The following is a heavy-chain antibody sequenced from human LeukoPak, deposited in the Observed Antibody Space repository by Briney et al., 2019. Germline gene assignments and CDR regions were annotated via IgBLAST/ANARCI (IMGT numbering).Heavy chain of an antibody. Sequence: SETLSLTCTVSGGSISSYFWSWIRQPPGKGLEWIGYIYYSGITNYNPSLKSRITISVDTSKNQFSLKLSSVTAADTAVYYCARDGVLWFGESQAHYYYGMDVWGQGTTVTVSS. J-gene: IGHJ6*02. V-gene: IGHV4-59*12. CDR3: ARDGVLWFGESQAHYYYGMDV. D-gene: IGHD3-10*01. CDR1: GGSISSYF. CDR2: IYYSGIT.